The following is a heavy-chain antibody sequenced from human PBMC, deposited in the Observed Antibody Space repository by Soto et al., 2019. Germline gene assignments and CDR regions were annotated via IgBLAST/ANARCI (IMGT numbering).Heavy chain of an antibody. CDR3: ATAGSGRYGMDV. CDR1: GFIFSNYN. Sequence: GGSLRLSCAASGFIFSNYNMNWVRQAPGKGLEWVSSISGSITYIYYADSVKGRFTISRDNAKNSLYLQMNSLRVEDTAVYYCATAGSGRYGMDVWGQGTTVTVSS. CDR2: ISGSITYI. J-gene: IGHJ6*02. V-gene: IGHV3-21*01. D-gene: IGHD3-10*01.